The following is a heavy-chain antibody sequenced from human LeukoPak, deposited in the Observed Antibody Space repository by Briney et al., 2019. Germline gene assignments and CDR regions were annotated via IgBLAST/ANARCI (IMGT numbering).Heavy chain of an antibody. Sequence: SPTLSLTCAISGDSVSLNSAAWNWIRQSPSRGLEWLGRTYYRSKWYNDDAVSVKSRITINPDTSKNQFSLQLNSVTPEDTAVYYCARDTLIAVAGRNYGMDVWGQGTTVTVSS. D-gene: IGHD6-19*01. CDR3: ARDTLIAVAGRNYGMDV. CDR2: TYYRSKWYN. V-gene: IGHV6-1*01. CDR1: GDSVSLNSAA. J-gene: IGHJ6*02.